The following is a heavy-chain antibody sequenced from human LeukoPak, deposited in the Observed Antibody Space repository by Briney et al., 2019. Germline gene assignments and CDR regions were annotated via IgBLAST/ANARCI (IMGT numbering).Heavy chain of an antibody. CDR2: IYYSGST. V-gene: IGHV4-59*01. CDR1: GGSISSYY. CDR3: ARDPSGGWFDP. D-gene: IGHD1-26*01. Sequence: SETLSLTCTVSGGSISSYYWSWIRQPPGKGLEWLGYIYYSGSTNYNPSLKSRVTISVDTSKNHFSLKLSPVTAADTAGYDCARDPSGGWFDPWGQGTLVTVSS. J-gene: IGHJ5*02.